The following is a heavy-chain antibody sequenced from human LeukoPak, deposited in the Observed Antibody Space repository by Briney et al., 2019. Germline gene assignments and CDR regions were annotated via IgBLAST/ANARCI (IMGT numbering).Heavy chain of an antibody. D-gene: IGHD3-10*01. V-gene: IGHV3-23*01. CDR2: INAYGGNT. CDR3: AIWFGELSGS. J-gene: IGHJ5*02. CDR1: GFTFNTYA. Sequence: GGSLRLSCAASGFTFNTYAMTWVRQAPGKGLEWVSSINAYGGNTYYVDSVKGRFTISRDNSKNTLYLQMNSLRAEDTAVYYCAIWFGELSGSWGQGTLVTVSS.